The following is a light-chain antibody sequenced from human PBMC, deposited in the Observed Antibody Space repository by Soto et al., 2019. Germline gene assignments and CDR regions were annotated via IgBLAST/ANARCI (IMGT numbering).Light chain of an antibody. CDR2: DVS. Sequence: QSALTQPASVSGSPGQSITISCTGTSSDVGGYTYVSWYQQHPGKAPKLMIYDVSNRPSGVSNRVSGSKSGNTASLTISGLQAEDDVDYYCSSYTSSSTLLYVFGTGTKLTVL. CDR3: SSYTSSSTLLYV. J-gene: IGLJ1*01. CDR1: SSDVGGYTY. V-gene: IGLV2-14*01.